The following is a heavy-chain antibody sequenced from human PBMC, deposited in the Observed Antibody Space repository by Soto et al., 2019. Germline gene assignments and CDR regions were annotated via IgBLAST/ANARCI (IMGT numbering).Heavy chain of an antibody. D-gene: IGHD1-26*01. CDR1: GYSCTSYC. Sequence: QHLCWNGSGYSCTSYCVGWVRQMPGKGLEWMGIIYPGDSDTRYSPSFQGQVTISADKSISTAYLQWSSLKASDTAMYYCPRNRGELGHPDYCGQGTLVTVSS. V-gene: IGHV5-51*01. CDR2: IYPGDSDT. J-gene: IGHJ4*02. CDR3: PRNRGELGHPDY.